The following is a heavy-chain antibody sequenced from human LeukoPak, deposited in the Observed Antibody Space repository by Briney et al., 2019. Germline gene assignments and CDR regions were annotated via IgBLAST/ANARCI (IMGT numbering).Heavy chain of an antibody. D-gene: IGHD6-19*01. CDR3: ARVQRIIAVAGSWFDP. CDR2: ISSSSSYI. CDR1: GFTFSSYS. J-gene: IGHJ5*02. V-gene: IGHV3-21*01. Sequence: GGSLRLSCAASGFTFSSYSMNWVRQAPGKRLEWVSSISSSSSYIYYADSVKGRFTISRDNAKNSLYLQMNSLRAEDTAVYYCARVQRIIAVAGSWFDPWGQGTLVTVSS.